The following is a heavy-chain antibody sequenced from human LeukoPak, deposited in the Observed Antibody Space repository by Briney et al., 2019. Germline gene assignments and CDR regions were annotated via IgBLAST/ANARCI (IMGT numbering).Heavy chain of an antibody. Sequence: WETLSLTCTVSGGSISSYYWSWIRQPPGKGLEWIGYIYYSGSTNYNPSLKSRVTISVDTSKNQFSLKLSSVTAADTAVYYCARQARWFQKGYYFDYWGQGTLVTVSS. D-gene: IGHD4-23*01. CDR2: IYYSGST. V-gene: IGHV4-59*08. J-gene: IGHJ4*02. CDR1: GGSISSYY. CDR3: ARQARWFQKGYYFDY.